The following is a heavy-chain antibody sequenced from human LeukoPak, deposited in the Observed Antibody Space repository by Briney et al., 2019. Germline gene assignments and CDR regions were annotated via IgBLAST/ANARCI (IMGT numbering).Heavy chain of an antibody. CDR1: GYTFTSYG. Sequence: KVSCNASGYTFTSYGISWVRQAPGQGLEWMGIIYPGDSDTRYSPSFQGQVTISADKSISTAYLQWSSLKASDTAMYYCARHYVDTALDVWGQGTTVTVSS. CDR2: IYPGDSDT. D-gene: IGHD5-18*01. J-gene: IGHJ6*02. CDR3: ARHYVDTALDV. V-gene: IGHV5-51*01.